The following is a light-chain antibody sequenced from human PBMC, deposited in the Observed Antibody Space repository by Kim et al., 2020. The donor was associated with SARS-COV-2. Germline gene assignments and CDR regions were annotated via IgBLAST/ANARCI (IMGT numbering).Light chain of an antibody. CDR3: NSRDSSGNHVV. Sequence: LGQTARITGQGDSLRSYYASWYQQKPGQAPVLVIYGKNNRPSGIPDRFSGSSSGNTASLTITGAQAEDEADYYCNSRDSSGNHVVFGGGTQLTVL. J-gene: IGLJ2*01. V-gene: IGLV3-19*01. CDR2: GKN. CDR1: SLRSYY.